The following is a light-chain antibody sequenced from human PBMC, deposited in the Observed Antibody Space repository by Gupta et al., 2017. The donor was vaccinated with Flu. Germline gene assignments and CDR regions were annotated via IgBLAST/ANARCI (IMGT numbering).Light chain of an antibody. J-gene: IGLJ3*02. V-gene: IGLV1-40*01. Sequence: QSVLTQPPSVSGAPGQRVTISCTGRSSNIGAGYDVHWYQQLPGTAPRLLIYGNSNRPSGVPDRFSGSKSGTSASLAITGLQAEDEADYYCQSYDSSLSVPWVFGGGTKLTVL. CDR1: SSNIGAGYD. CDR2: GNS. CDR3: QSYDSSLSVPWV.